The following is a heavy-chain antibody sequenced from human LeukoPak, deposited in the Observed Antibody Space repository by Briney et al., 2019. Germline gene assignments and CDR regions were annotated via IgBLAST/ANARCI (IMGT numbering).Heavy chain of an antibody. CDR1: GFTFSSYS. V-gene: IGHV3-21*01. CDR2: ISSSSSYI. CDR3: ARDKLWFGELPDY. D-gene: IGHD3-10*01. J-gene: IGHJ4*02. Sequence: GGSLRLSCADSGFTFSSYSMNSVRQAPGKGLEWVSSISSSSSYIYYADSVKGRFTISRDNAKNSLYLQMNSLRAEDTAVYYCARDKLWFGELPDYWGQGTLVTVSS.